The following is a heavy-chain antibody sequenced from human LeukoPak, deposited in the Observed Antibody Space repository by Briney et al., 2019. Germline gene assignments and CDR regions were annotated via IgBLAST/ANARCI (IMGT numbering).Heavy chain of an antibody. CDR1: GFTFTDHH. CDR3: ARDSYYYDSSGYYSY. D-gene: IGHD3-22*01. J-gene: IGHJ4*02. CDR2: ISYDGSNK. V-gene: IGHV3-30-3*01. Sequence: GGSLRLSCEASGFTFTDHHMEWVRQAPGKGLEWVAVISYDGSNKYYADSVKGRFTISRDNSKNTLYLQMNSLRAEDTAVYYCARDSYYYDSSGYYSYWGQETLVTVSS.